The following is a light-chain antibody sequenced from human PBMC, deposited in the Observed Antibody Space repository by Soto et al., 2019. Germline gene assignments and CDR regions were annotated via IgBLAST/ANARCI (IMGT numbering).Light chain of an antibody. CDR1: QSVSSY. Sequence: IXLTXXPAXLXXXXGERATLXXXASQSVSSYLAWYQQKPGQAPRLLIYDAXNXATGIPARFXGSGXGTDFTLTISSLEPEDFAVYYCQQRAKWPSTFGPGTKVEMK. CDR3: QQRAKWPST. J-gene: IGKJ2*02. CDR2: DAX. V-gene: IGKV3-11*01.